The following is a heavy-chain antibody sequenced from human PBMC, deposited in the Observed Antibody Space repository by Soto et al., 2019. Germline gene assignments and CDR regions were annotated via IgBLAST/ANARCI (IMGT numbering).Heavy chain of an antibody. Sequence: GGSLSLSSAAPGFTFSKYGIHWVRQALGKGLEWVPVIWYDGNNEYYADSVKGRFTSSRDNSNNTLPVQMTSLRAEDTAVYYCARGLHSLFDYWGQVALVTVSA. CDR1: GFTFSKYG. V-gene: IGHV3-33*01. CDR2: IWYDGNNE. D-gene: IGHD2-21*01. J-gene: IGHJ4*02. CDR3: ARGLHSLFDY.